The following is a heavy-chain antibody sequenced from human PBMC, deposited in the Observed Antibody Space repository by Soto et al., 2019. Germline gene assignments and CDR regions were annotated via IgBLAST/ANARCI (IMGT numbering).Heavy chain of an antibody. CDR2: ISAYNGNT. V-gene: IGHV1-18*01. J-gene: IGHJ6*03. Sequence: GASVKVSCKASGYTFTSYGISWVRQAPGQGLKWMGWISAYNGNTNYAQKLQGRVTMTTDTSTSTAYMELRSLRSDDTAVYYCARMGSVTGKPDYGDYLHRPYYYYYMDVWGKGTTVTVSS. D-gene: IGHD4-17*01. CDR3: ARMGSVTGKPDYGDYLHRPYYYYYMDV. CDR1: GYTFTSYG.